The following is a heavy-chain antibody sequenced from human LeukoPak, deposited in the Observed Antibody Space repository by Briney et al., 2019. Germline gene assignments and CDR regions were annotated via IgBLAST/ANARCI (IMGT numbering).Heavy chain of an antibody. CDR3: ARVGEATRPYYYMDV. D-gene: IGHD1-1*01. CDR2: ISSSGSTI. Sequence: PGGSLRLSCAASGFTFSDYYMSWIRQAPGKGLEWVSYISSSGSTIYYADSVKGRLTISRDNAKNSLYLQMNSLRAEDTAVYYCARVGEATRPYYYMDVWGKGTTVTVSS. CDR1: GFTFSDYY. V-gene: IGHV3-11*01. J-gene: IGHJ6*03.